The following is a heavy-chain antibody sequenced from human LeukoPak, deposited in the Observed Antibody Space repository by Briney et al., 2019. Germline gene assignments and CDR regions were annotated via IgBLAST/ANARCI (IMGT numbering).Heavy chain of an antibody. V-gene: IGHV4-39*01. D-gene: IGHD3-3*01. CDR1: GGSISSSSYY. CDR3: ASVRFLEWLSSFGP. CDR2: IYYSGST. J-gene: IGHJ5*02. Sequence: PSETLSLTCAVSGGSISSSSYYWGWIRRPPGKGLEWIGSIYYSGSTYYNPSLKSRVTISVDTSKNQFSLKLSSVTAADTAVYYCASVRFLEWLSSFGPWGQGTLVTVSS.